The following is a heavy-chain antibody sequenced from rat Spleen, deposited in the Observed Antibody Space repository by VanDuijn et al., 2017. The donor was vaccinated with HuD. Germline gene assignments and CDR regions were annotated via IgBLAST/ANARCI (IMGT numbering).Heavy chain of an antibody. CDR1: GFSLTSYN. Sequence: QVQLKESGPGLVQPSQTLSLTCTVSGFSLTSYNVHWVRQPPGKGLEWMGRMWYDGDAAYNSALKSRLSISRDTSKSQVYLKMNSLQTEDTATYYCARGDYSSPRGGYWGQGVTVTVSS. CDR2: MWYDGDA. D-gene: IGHD1-2*01. J-gene: IGHJ2*01. V-gene: IGHV2-63*01. CDR3: ARGDYSSPRGGY.